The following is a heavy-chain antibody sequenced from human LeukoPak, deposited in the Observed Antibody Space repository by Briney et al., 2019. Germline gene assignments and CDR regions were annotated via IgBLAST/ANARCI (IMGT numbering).Heavy chain of an antibody. Sequence: PSETLSPTCTVSGGSISSYYWSWIRQPPGKGLEWIGYIYYSGSTNYNPSLKSRVTISVDTSKNQFSLKLSSVTAADTAVYYCARGGVWFGEPFDYWGQGTLVTVSS. CDR3: ARGGVWFGEPFDY. D-gene: IGHD3-10*01. CDR1: GGSISSYY. CDR2: IYYSGST. J-gene: IGHJ4*02. V-gene: IGHV4-59*12.